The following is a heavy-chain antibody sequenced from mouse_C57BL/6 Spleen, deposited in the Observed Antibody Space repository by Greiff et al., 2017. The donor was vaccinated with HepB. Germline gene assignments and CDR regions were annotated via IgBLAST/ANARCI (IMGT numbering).Heavy chain of an antibody. D-gene: IGHD1-1*02. J-gene: IGHJ4*01. CDR2: IYPGSGST. CDR1: GYTFTSYW. Sequence: VQLQQPGAELVKPGASVKMSCKASGYTFTSYWITWVKQRPGQGLEWIGDIYPGSGSTNYNEKFKSKATLTVDTSSSTAYMQLSSLTSEDSAVYDCARRGCYEGYAMDYWGQGTSVTVSS. V-gene: IGHV1-55*01. CDR3: ARRGCYEGYAMDY.